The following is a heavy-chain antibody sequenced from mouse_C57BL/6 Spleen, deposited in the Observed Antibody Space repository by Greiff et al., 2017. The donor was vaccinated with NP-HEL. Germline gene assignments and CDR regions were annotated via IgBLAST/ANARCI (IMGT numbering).Heavy chain of an antibody. Sequence: EVHLVESGGDLVKPGGSLKLSCAASGFTFSSYGMSWVRQTPDKRLEWVATISSGGSYTYYPDSVKGRFTISRDNAKNTLYLQMSSLKSEDTAMYYCARRGLSGFDYWGQGTTLTVSS. CDR3: ARRGLSGFDY. J-gene: IGHJ2*01. V-gene: IGHV5-6*01. CDR2: ISSGGSYT. CDR1: GFTFSSYG. D-gene: IGHD3-1*01.